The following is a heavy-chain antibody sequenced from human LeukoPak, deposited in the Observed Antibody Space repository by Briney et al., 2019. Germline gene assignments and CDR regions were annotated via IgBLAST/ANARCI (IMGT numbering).Heavy chain of an antibody. CDR3: ARGYSGYDSFDY. CDR2: ISGSGGST. V-gene: IGHV3-23*01. CDR1: GFTFGSYA. J-gene: IGHJ4*02. D-gene: IGHD5-12*01. Sequence: GGSLRLSCAASGFTFGSYAMSWVRQAPGKGLEWVSAISGSGGSTYYADSVKGRFTISRDNAKNSLYLQMNSLRAEDTAVYYCARGYSGYDSFDYWGQGTLVTVSS.